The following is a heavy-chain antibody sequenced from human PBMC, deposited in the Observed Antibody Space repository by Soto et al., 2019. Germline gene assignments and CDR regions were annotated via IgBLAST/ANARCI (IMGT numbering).Heavy chain of an antibody. CDR2: IYYSGST. D-gene: IGHD3-22*01. CDR1: GGSISSGGYY. Sequence: SETLSLTCTVSGGSISSGGYYWSWIRQHPGKGLEWIGYIYYSGSTYYNPSLKSRVTISVDTSKNQFSLKLSSVTAADTAVYYCAREKKNRLQSSSGFSAAFDYWGQGTLVTVSS. V-gene: IGHV4-31*03. J-gene: IGHJ4*02. CDR3: AREKKNRLQSSSGFSAAFDY.